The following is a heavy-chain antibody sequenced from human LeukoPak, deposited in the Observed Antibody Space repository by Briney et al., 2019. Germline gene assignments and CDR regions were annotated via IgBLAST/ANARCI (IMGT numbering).Heavy chain of an antibody. CDR2: INKDGSAK. CDR3: ARDPAGGALDV. Sequence: GGSLRLSCAASRFAFSSYYMSWLRRAPGKGLEWVGNINKDGSAKYYVDSVKGRFTISRDNANSSLSLRMNSLRAEDTAVYYCARDPAGGALDVWGHGTMVTVSS. CDR1: RFAFSSYY. V-gene: IGHV3-7*05. D-gene: IGHD2-2*01. J-gene: IGHJ3*01.